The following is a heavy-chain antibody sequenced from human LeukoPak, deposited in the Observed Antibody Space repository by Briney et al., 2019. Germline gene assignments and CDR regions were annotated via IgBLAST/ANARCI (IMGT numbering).Heavy chain of an antibody. Sequence: GGSLRLSCAASGFTFSSYAMSWVRQAPGKGLEWASAISGSGGSTYYADSVKGRFTISRDNSKNTLYLQMNSLRAEDTAVYYCAKDSGDFRYCSGGSCHGPGYFDYWGQGTLVTVSS. D-gene: IGHD2-15*01. V-gene: IGHV3-23*01. CDR1: GFTFSSYA. CDR3: AKDSGDFRYCSGGSCHGPGYFDY. J-gene: IGHJ4*02. CDR2: ISGSGGST.